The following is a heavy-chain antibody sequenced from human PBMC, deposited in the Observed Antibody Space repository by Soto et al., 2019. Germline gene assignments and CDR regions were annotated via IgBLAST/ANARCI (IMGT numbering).Heavy chain of an antibody. CDR3: ARHGSIGARQNWFDP. D-gene: IGHD6-6*01. V-gene: IGHV5-51*01. CDR1: GYIFTNYW. Sequence: EVLLVPSGAEVKKPGESLKISCKGSGYIFTNYWIGWVRQMPGRGLEWMGIIWPGDSETRYSPSFQGQVTLSADKSINTAYLQWSSLKASDTATYYCARHGSIGARQNWFDPWGQGTLVTVSS. J-gene: IGHJ5*02. CDR2: IWPGDSET.